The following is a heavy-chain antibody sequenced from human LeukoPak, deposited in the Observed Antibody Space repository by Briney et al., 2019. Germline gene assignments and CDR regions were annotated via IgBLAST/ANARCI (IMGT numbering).Heavy chain of an antibody. V-gene: IGHV3-49*04. CDR1: GFMFGEYS. J-gene: IGHJ4*02. CDR2: IRSKTYGGTA. D-gene: IGHD1-26*01. Sequence: GGSLRLSCADSGFMFGEYSISWVRQAPGKGLEWVGFIRSKTYGGTAQYAASEKGRFTISRDDSRSSAYLQMNNLKTEDTAVYFCTSPEGGTYYFDYWGQGTLVTVSS. CDR3: TSPEGGTYYFDY.